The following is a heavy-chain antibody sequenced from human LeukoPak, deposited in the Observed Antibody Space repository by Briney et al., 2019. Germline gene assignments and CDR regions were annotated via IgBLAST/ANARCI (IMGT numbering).Heavy chain of an antibody. D-gene: IGHD2-2*01. J-gene: IGHJ4*02. Sequence: GGSLRLSCAASGFTFSSYAMNWVRQAPGKGLEWVSAISGSGDSTYYADSVKGRFTISRDNSKNTLSLQMNSLRAEDTAIYYCAKPVCCTSSSRRVPGVYCFDYWGQGTLVAVSS. CDR1: GFTFSSYA. CDR2: ISGSGDST. CDR3: AKPVCCTSSSRRVPGVYCFDY. V-gene: IGHV3-23*01.